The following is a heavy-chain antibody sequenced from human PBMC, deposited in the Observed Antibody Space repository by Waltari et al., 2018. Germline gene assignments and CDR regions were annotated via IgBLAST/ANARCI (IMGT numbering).Heavy chain of an antibody. CDR1: GDSITSGAYY. V-gene: IGHV4-30-4*08. CDR2: IFYRGAT. CDR3: ARDSLRTHFFDS. D-gene: IGHD1-26*01. J-gene: IGHJ4*02. Sequence: QVQLQESGTGLVKPSQTLSLTCTVSGDSITSGAYYWRWIRQSPGKGLEWIGYIFYRGATYYNPSLKSRLSVSVDTSKNQFSLKLSSVTAADTAVYYCARDSLRTHFFDSWGQGTLVTVSS.